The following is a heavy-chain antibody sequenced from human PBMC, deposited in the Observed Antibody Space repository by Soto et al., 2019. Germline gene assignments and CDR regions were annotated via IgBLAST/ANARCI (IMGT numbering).Heavy chain of an antibody. CDR2: IHYSGST. CDR3: ARGAAMVILGMDV. CDR1: GGSISSYY. V-gene: IGHV4-59*01. J-gene: IGHJ6*02. D-gene: IGHD5-18*01. Sequence: SETLSLTCTVSGGSISSYYWSWIRQPPGKGLEWIGYIHYSGSTNYNPSLKSRVTISVDTSKNQFSLKLSSVTAADTAVYYCARGAAMVILGMDVWGQGTTVTVSS.